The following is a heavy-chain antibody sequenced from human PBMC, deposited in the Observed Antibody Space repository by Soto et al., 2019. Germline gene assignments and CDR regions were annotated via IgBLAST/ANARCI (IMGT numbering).Heavy chain of an antibody. CDR3: ARDFIPAAIGGYYYYGMDV. D-gene: IGHD2-2*02. CDR2: INPSGGST. CDR1: GYTFTSYY. V-gene: IGHV1-46*01. J-gene: IGHJ6*02. Sequence: ASVKVSCKASGYTFTSYYMHWMRQAPGQGLEWMGIINPSGGSTSYAQKFQGRVTMTRDTSTSTVYMELSSLRSEDTAVYYCARDFIPAAIGGYYYYGMDVWGQGITVTVSS.